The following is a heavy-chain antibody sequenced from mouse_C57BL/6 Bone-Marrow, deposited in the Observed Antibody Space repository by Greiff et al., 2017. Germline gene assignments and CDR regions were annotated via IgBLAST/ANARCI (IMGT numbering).Heavy chain of an antibody. CDR1: GFSLTSYG. J-gene: IGHJ4*01. CDR3: ARQGDGYYPLYYAMDY. CDR2: IWSDGST. Sequence: VQLVESGPGLVAPSQSLSITCTVSGFSLTSYGVHWVRQPPGKGLEWLVVIWSDGSTTYNSALKSRLSISKDNSKSQVFLKMNSLQTDDTAMYYCARQGDGYYPLYYAMDYWGQGTSVTVSS. D-gene: IGHD2-3*01. V-gene: IGHV2-6-1*01.